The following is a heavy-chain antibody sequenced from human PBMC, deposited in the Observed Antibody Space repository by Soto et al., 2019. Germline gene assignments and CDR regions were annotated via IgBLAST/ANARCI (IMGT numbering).Heavy chain of an antibody. Sequence: QITLKESGPTLVKPTKTLTLTCTFSGFSLNTSEVGGGWIRQANGKALELLALINWNDDERYSPSLKDRLTINNYTSKNHVVLTMTHIGPVDTATYYCAHRHDLGGFDIWGQGTAVTVSS. V-gene: IGHV2-5*01. D-gene: IGHD2-15*01. J-gene: IGHJ3*02. CDR1: GFSLNTSEVG. CDR2: INWNDDE. CDR3: AHRHDLGGFDI.